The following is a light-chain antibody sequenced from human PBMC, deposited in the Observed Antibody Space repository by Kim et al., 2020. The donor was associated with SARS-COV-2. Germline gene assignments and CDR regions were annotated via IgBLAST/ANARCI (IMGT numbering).Light chain of an antibody. V-gene: IGKV1-17*01. Sequence: SSGGDRVTITCRASQGIRNDLGWYQQQPGKAPKRLFYAASSLQSGVPSRFGGSGSGTEFTLTISSLQPEDVATYYCLQHNSYSITFGQGTRLEIK. CDR1: QGIRND. CDR2: AAS. J-gene: IGKJ5*01. CDR3: LQHNSYSIT.